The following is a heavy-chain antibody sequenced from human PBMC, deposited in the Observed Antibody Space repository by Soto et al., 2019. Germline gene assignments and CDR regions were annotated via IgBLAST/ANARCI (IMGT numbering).Heavy chain of an antibody. D-gene: IGHD3-10*01. V-gene: IGHV4-34*01. CDR3: ASRYGSGKYYFDH. J-gene: IGHJ4*02. CDR2: INQSGST. Sequence: PSETLSLTCAVSGASFSGHYCSWVRLSPGRGLEWIGEINQSGSTNYNPSLKSRVTMSEDTFKNQFSLKLTSVTAADTGVYYCASRYGSGKYYFDHWGQGTQVT. CDR1: GASFSGHY.